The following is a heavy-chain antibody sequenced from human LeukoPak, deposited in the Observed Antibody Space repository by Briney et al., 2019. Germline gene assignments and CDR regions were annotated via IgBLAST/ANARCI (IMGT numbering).Heavy chain of an antibody. D-gene: IGHD2-15*01. Sequence: PGGSLRLSCAASGLTFSSYDMHWVRQAPGKGLEWVAVIWYDGSNKYYADSVKGRFTISRDNSKNTLYLQMNSLRAEDTAVYYCARDLHRIKDYWGQGTLVTVSS. V-gene: IGHV3-33*01. CDR2: IWYDGSNK. J-gene: IGHJ4*02. CDR3: ARDLHRIKDY. CDR1: GLTFSSYD.